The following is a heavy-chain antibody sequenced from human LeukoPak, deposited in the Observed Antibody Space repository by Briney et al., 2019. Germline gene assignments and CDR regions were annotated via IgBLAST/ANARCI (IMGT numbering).Heavy chain of an antibody. V-gene: IGHV3-74*01. CDR3: ASDMTGYSDY. J-gene: IGHJ4*02. D-gene: IGHD3-9*01. Sequence: PGGSLRLSCAASGFTFSSYWMHWVRQAPGKGLVWVSRINRDGSSTNYADSVKGRFTISRDNAKSTLYLQMNSLRAEDTAVYYCASDMTGYSDYWGQGTLVTVSS. CDR1: GFTFSSYW. CDR2: INRDGSST.